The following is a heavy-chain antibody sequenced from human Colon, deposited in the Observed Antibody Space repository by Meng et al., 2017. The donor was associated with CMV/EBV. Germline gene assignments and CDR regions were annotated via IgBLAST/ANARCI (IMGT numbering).Heavy chain of an antibody. Sequence: GESLKISCAASGFTFSSYSMNWVRQAPGKGLEWVSSISSSSSYIYYADSVKGRFTISRDNAKNSLYLQMNSLRAEDTAVYYCARVPIVSSGSYYFYYYYGMDVWGQGTTVTVSS. V-gene: IGHV3-21*01. CDR3: ARVPIVSSGSYYFYYYYGMDV. CDR1: GFTFSSYS. D-gene: IGHD1-26*01. J-gene: IGHJ6*02. CDR2: ISSSSSYI.